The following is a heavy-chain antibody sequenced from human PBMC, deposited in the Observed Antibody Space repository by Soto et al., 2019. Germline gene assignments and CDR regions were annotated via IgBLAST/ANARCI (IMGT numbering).Heavy chain of an antibody. V-gene: IGHV3-7*05. CDR2: IKVDGSEK. D-gene: IGHD6-19*01. J-gene: IGHJ4*02. CDR3: AGVAV. Sequence: EVQLVESGGGLVQPGGSLRLSCAASGFTFSNYWMSWVRQAPGKGLEWVANIKVDGSEKYYVDSVKGRFTISRDNAKNSLYLQVNSLRAEETAVYYCAGVAVRGQGTLVTVSS. CDR1: GFTFSNYW.